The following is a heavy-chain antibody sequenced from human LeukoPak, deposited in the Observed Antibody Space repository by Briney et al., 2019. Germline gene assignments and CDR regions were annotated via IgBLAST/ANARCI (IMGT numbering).Heavy chain of an antibody. CDR2: IFHSGST. Sequence: SQTLSLTCAVSGGSISSGGYSWSWIRQPPGEGLEWIGYIFHSGSTYYNPSLKSRVTISVDTSKNQFSLKLSSVTAADTAVYYCARVFGMYDYVWGSYRPYYFDYWGQGTLVTVSS. CDR3: ARVFGMYDYVWGSYRPYYFDY. D-gene: IGHD3-16*02. J-gene: IGHJ4*02. V-gene: IGHV4-30-2*01. CDR1: GGSISSGGYS.